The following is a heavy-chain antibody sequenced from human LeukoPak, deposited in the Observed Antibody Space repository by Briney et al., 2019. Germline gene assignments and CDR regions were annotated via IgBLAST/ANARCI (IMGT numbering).Heavy chain of an antibody. CDR1: GFTFSGSA. D-gene: IGHD3-10*01. Sequence: GSLKLSCAASGFTFSGSAMHWVRQASGKGLEWVGRIRSKANSYATAYAASVKGRFTISRDDSKNTAYLQMNSLKTEDTAVYYCVVRGVIINKRNYFDYWGQGTLVTVSS. CDR3: VVRGVIINKRNYFDY. V-gene: IGHV3-73*01. CDR2: IRSKANSYAT. J-gene: IGHJ4*02.